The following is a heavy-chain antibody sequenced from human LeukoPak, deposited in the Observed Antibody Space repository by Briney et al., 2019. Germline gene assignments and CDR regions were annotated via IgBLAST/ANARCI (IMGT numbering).Heavy chain of an antibody. CDR1: EYSFATYW. CDR2: IYPSDSDT. V-gene: IGHV5-51*01. Sequence: HWESLKISCQGSEYSFATYWIAWLRQMPGKGLECMGIIYPSDSDTRYSPSFQGQVTISADKSIKTAYLQWSSLKASDTAMYYCARPLQGIVGATGFDYWGQGTLVTVSS. CDR3: ARPLQGIVGATGFDY. J-gene: IGHJ4*02. D-gene: IGHD1-26*01.